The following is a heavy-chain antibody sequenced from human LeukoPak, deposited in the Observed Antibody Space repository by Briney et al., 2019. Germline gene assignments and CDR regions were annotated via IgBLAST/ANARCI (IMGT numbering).Heavy chain of an antibody. CDR1: GFTFSSYS. V-gene: IGHV3-21*01. CDR3: EGYSSAWYYFDY. D-gene: IGHD6-19*01. CDR2: ISSSSSYI. Sequence: GGSLRLSCAASGFTFSSYSMNWVRQAPGKGLEWVSSISSSSSYIYYADSVKGRFTISRDNAKNSLYLQMNSLRAEDTAVYYCEGYSSAWYYFDYWGQGTLVTVSS. J-gene: IGHJ4*02.